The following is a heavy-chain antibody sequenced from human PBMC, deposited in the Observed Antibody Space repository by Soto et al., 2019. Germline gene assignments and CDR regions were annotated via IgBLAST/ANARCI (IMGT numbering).Heavy chain of an antibody. CDR3: AKCVSVGATVDYYYGMDV. CDR1: GFTFSSYG. V-gene: IGHV3-30*18. Sequence: LRLSCAASGFTFSSYGMHWVRQAPGKGLEWVAVISYDGSNKYYADSVKGRFTISRDNSKNTLYLQMNSLRAEDTAVYYCAKCVSVGATVDYYYGMDVWGQGTTVTVSS. CDR2: ISYDGSNK. D-gene: IGHD1-26*01. J-gene: IGHJ6*02.